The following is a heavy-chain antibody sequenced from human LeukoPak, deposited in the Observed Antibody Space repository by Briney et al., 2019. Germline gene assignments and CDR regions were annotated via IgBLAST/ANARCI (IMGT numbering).Heavy chain of an antibody. CDR1: DDSFSSHY. CDR3: ARDLVTVTKGFDI. V-gene: IGHV4-59*11. J-gene: IGHJ3*02. D-gene: IGHD4-17*01. CDR2: TSYIGST. Sequence: SQTLSLTCAVSDDSFSSHYWTWIRQLPGKGLEWIGYTSYIGSTNYNPSLKSRVTISIDTSKNQFSLKLSPVTAADTAVYYCARDLVTVTKGFDIWGQGTMVSVSS.